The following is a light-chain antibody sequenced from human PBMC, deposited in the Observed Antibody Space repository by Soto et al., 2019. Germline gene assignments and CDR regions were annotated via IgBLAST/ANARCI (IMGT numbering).Light chain of an antibody. CDR3: QEYNIYSQYI. Sequence: DIQMTQSPSTLSASVGDRVTITCRASQSISSWLAWYQQKPGKAPKLLIYDASSLESGVPSRFSGSGSGTEFTLTLRSLQPDDFATFYCQEYNIYSQYILARGPKREI. CDR2: DAS. V-gene: IGKV1-5*01. CDR1: QSISSW. J-gene: IGKJ2*01.